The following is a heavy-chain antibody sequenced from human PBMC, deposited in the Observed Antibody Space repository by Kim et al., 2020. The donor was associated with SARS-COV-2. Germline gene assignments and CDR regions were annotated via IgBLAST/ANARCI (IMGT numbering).Heavy chain of an antibody. CDR2: SGST. Sequence: SGSTYSNPSLKSRVTISVDTSKNQFSLKLSSVTAADAAVYYCASVGGGAYWGQGTLVTVSS. J-gene: IGHJ4*02. V-gene: IGHV4-39*01. CDR3: ASVGGGAY. D-gene: IGHD2-21*01.